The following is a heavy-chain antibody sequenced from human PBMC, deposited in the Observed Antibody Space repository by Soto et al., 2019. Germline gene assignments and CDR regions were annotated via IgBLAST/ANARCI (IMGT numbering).Heavy chain of an antibody. CDR3: AKNNRYCSSTNCFVFDY. J-gene: IGHJ4*02. V-gene: IGHV3-7*01. Sequence: EVQLVESGGGLVQPGGSLRLSCAASGFTFNNYWMSWVRQAPGKGLEWVANIKQDGSEKYYVDSVKGRFTISRDNAKNSLYLQMNSLRAEDTAVYYCAKNNRYCSSTNCFVFDYWGQGNLVTVSS. D-gene: IGHD2-2*01. CDR2: IKQDGSEK. CDR1: GFTFNNYW.